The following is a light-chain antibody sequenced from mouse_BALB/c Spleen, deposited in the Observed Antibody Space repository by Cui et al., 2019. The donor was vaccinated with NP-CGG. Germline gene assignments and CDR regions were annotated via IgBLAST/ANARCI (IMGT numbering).Light chain of an antibody. CDR3: ALWYSNHWV. V-gene: IGLV1*01. J-gene: IGLJ1*01. Sequence: QAVVPQESALTTSPGETVTLTSRSSTGAVTTSNYANWVQEKPDHLFTGLIGGTNNRAPGVPARFSGSLIGDKAALTITGAQTEDEAIYFCALWYSNHWVFGGGTKLTVL. CDR1: TGAVTTSNY. CDR2: GTN.